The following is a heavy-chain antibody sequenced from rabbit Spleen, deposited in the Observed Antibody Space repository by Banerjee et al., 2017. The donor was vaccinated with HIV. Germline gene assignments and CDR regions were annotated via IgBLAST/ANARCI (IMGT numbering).Heavy chain of an antibody. CDR1: GFSFSSSYW. J-gene: IGHJ2*01. Sequence: QEQLEESGGGLVKPEGSLTLTCTASGFSFSSSYWICWVRQAPGKGLEWIACIYAGSSGSTYYASWAKGRFTISKTSSTTVTLQMTSLTAADTATYFCARWGLVVDYAFDPWGPGTLVTVS. D-gene: IGHD1-1*01. CDR2: IYAGSSGST. CDR3: ARWGLVVDYAFDP. V-gene: IGHV1S45*01.